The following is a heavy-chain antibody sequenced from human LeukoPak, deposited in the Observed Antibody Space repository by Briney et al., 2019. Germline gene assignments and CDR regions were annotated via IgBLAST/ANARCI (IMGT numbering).Heavy chain of an antibody. J-gene: IGHJ4*02. V-gene: IGHV3-48*01. D-gene: IGHD2-21*01. CDR2: ISSSSSTI. CDR3: AREYGGAFDY. Sequence: GGSLRLSCAASGFSFSSFSMNWVLQAAGKGLEWVSYISSSSSTIYYADSVKGRFTISSDNGKNSLFLHMNSLTADDTAVYYCAREYGGAFDYWGQGALVAVSS. CDR1: GFSFSSFS.